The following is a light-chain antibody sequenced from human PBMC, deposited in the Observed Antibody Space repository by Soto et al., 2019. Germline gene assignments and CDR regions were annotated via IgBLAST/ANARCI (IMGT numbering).Light chain of an antibody. CDR2: GSY. Sequence: EIVLTQSPGTLSLSPGERATLSCRASQSVTSNYLAWYQQKPGQAPRLLIFGSYRRATGIPDRFSGSGSGTEFTLNSNRLEPEDFVVYYCQLYGSSTLYTFGQGTKLEIK. V-gene: IGKV3-20*01. CDR3: QLYGSSTLYT. CDR1: QSVTSNY. J-gene: IGKJ2*01.